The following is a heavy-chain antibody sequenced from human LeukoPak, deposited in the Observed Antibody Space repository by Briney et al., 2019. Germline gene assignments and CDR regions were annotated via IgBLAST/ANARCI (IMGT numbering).Heavy chain of an antibody. CDR2: IYAGGKT. J-gene: IGHJ4*02. Sequence: SETLSLTCTVSAGSISSYYWTRIRQAHGKGLEWIGYIYAGGKTRSSPSLESRVSISVDTSKNQFSLKLTSVTAADTAAYYCARGVSGFWLSFDFWGQGALVSVSS. CDR1: AGSISSYY. D-gene: IGHD3-10*01. CDR3: ARGVSGFWLSFDF. V-gene: IGHV4-4*09.